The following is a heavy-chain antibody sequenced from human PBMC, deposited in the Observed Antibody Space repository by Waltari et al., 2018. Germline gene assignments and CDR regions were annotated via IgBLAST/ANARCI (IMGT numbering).Heavy chain of an antibody. D-gene: IGHD3-16*02. V-gene: IGHV1-2*06. CDR3: ARGDSVWGNYRSDY. Sequence: QVQLVQSGAEVKKPGASVKVYCKASGYTFTGYYMHWVRQAPGQGLEWMGRINPNSGGTNYAQKFQGRVTMTRDTSISTAYMELSRLRSDDTAVYYCARGDSVWGNYRSDYWGQGILVTVSS. J-gene: IGHJ4*02. CDR2: INPNSGGT. CDR1: GYTFTGYY.